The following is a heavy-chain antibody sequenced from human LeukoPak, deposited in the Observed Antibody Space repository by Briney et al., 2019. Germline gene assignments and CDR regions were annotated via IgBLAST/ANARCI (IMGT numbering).Heavy chain of an antibody. J-gene: IGHJ4*02. CDR3: AKDLAPITMFGGFITSYFDY. CDR1: GFTFSSYA. Sequence: GGSLRLSCAASGFTFSSYAMHWVRQAPGKGLEWVAVISYDGSNKYYADSVKGRFTISRDNSKNTLYLQMNSLRAEDTAVYYWAKDLAPITMFGGFITSYFDYGAQEPRVPVPS. D-gene: IGHD3-10*01. V-gene: IGHV3-30-3*01. CDR2: ISYDGSNK.